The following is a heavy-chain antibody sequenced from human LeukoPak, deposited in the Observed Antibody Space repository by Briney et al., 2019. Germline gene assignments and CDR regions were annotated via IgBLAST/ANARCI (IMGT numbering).Heavy chain of an antibody. Sequence: GGSLRLSCAASGFTFSSYWMSWVRQAPGKGLEWVANIKQDGSETYYVDSVKGRFTISRDNAKNSVYLQMNSLRAEDTAVYYCARDKPWYYFWSGYIDHWGQGTLVTDSS. J-gene: IGHJ4*02. D-gene: IGHD3-3*01. V-gene: IGHV3-7*01. CDR2: IKQDGSET. CDR3: ARDKPWYYFWSGYIDH. CDR1: GFTFSSYW.